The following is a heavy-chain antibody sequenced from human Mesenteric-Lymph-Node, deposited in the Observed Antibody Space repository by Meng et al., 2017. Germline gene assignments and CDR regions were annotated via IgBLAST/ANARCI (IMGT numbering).Heavy chain of an antibody. V-gene: IGHV2-5*02. Sequence: SGPTLVKPTQTLTLTCTFSGFSLSTSGVGVGWIRQPPGKALEWHALLYCDDDKRYSPSLKSRLTITKDTSKNQVVLTMTNMDPVDTATYYCAHVICSDGSCYSDLNWFDPWGQGTLVTVSS. D-gene: IGHD2-15*01. CDR3: AHVICSDGSCYSDLNWFDP. CDR2: LYCDDDK. J-gene: IGHJ5*02. CDR1: GFSLSTSGVG.